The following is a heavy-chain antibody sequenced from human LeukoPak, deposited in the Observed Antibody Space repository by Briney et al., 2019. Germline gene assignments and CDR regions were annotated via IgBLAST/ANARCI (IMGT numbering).Heavy chain of an antibody. CDR1: GFTFRSYW. V-gene: IGHV3-7*01. J-gene: IGHJ4*02. Sequence: GGSLRLSCAASGFTFRSYWMSWVRQAPGKGLEWVANIKQDGSEKYYVDSVKGRFTISRDNAKNSLYLQMNSLGAEDTGVYYCAREQPYYYDSSGTALMAEIKYYFDYWGQGTLVTVSS. CDR2: IKQDGSEK. D-gene: IGHD3-22*01. CDR3: AREQPYYYDSSGTALMAEIKYYFDY.